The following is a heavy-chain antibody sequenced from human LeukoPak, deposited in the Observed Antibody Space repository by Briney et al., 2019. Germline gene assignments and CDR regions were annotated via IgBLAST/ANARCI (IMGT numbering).Heavy chain of an antibody. CDR1: GFTVSSND. J-gene: IGHJ4*02. CDR3: ARGLATYSSGFIDY. Sequence: PGGSLRLSCAASGFTVSSNDMSWVRQAPGKGLEWVSIVYSCGPLYYTDSVKGRFTISRDNSRNTLYLQMNSLRAEDTAVYYCARGLATYSSGFIDYWGQGTLVTVSS. V-gene: IGHV3-66*01. D-gene: IGHD3-22*01. CDR2: VYSCGPL.